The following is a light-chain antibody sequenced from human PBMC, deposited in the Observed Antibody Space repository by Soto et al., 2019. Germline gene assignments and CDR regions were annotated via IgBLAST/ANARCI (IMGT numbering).Light chain of an antibody. CDR1: QSVSSY. CDR3: QQYIKWRIT. J-gene: IGKJ5*01. Sequence: EIVMTQSPGTLSVSPGERATLSCRASQSVSSYLAWYQQKPGQAPRLLISDASTRATGIPARFSGSGSGTEFTLTVSSLQSEDFAVYYCQQYIKWRITFGQGTRLEIK. V-gene: IGKV3-15*01. CDR2: DAS.